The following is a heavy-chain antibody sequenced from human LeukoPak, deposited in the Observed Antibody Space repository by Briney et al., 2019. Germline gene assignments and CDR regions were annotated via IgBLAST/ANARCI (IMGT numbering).Heavy chain of an antibody. V-gene: IGHV3-30*03. CDR1: GFTFSSYG. D-gene: IGHD5-12*01. CDR2: ISYDGSNK. CDR3: ATTRWWLSS. Sequence: GGSLRLSCAASGFTFSSYGMHWVRQAPGKGLEWVAVISYDGSNKYYADSVKGRFTISRDNSKNTLYLQMNSLRAEDTAVYYCATTRWWLSSWGQGTLVTVSS. J-gene: IGHJ4*02.